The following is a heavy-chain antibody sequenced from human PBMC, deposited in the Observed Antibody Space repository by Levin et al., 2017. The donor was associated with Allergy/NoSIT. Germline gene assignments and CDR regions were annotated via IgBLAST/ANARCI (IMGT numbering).Heavy chain of an antibody. Sequence: ASVKVSCKASGYTFTSYDINWVRQATGQGLEWMGWMNPNSGNTGYAQKFQGRVTMTRNTSISTAYMELSSLRSEDTAVYYCARGAPYYDFWSGYFWYYYYGMDVWGQGTTVTVSS. J-gene: IGHJ6*02. CDR2: MNPNSGNT. D-gene: IGHD3-3*01. V-gene: IGHV1-8*01. CDR3: ARGAPYYDFWSGYFWYYYYGMDV. CDR1: GYTFTSYD.